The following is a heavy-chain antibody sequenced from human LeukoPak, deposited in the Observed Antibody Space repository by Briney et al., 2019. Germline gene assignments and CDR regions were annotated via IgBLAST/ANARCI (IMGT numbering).Heavy chain of an antibody. J-gene: IGHJ5*02. V-gene: IGHV3-23*01. Sequence: PGGSLRLSCGASGLTVSSYGMSWVRQAPGKGLEWVSTIIGSAVNTYYADSVKGRFTISRDNSKNTLYLQMNSLRAEDTAVYYCAKGQKGYQLLSLFDPWGQGTLVTVSS. CDR2: IIGSAVNT. CDR3: AKGQKGYQLLSLFDP. CDR1: GLTVSSYG. D-gene: IGHD2-2*01.